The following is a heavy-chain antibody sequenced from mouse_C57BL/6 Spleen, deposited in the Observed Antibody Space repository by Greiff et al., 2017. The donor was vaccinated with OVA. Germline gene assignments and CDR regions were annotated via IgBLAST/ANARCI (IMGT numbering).Heavy chain of an antibody. Sequence: EVKLQESGPELVKPGASVKMSCKASGYTFTDYNMHWVKQSHGKSLEWIGYINPNNGGTSYNQKFKGKATLTVNKSSSTAYMELRSLTSEDSAVYYCARVTTVVVHFDYWGQGTTLTVSS. CDR3: ARVTTVVVHFDY. D-gene: IGHD1-1*01. J-gene: IGHJ2*01. V-gene: IGHV1-22*01. CDR1: GYTFTDYN. CDR2: INPNNGGT.